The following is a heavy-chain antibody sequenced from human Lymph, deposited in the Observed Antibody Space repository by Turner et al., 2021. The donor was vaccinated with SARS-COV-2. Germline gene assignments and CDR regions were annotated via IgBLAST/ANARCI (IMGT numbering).Heavy chain of an antibody. Sequence: EVQTLEPGGGLVQPGGSLRLSCAASGFTFSSSAMGGVRQAAGKGLEWVSAISGSGGSTYYADSVKGRFTISGDNSKNTLYLQMNSLRAEDTAVYYCATAAGTGECDYWGQGTLVTVSS. CDR1: GFTFSSSA. CDR2: ISGSGGST. J-gene: IGHJ4*02. CDR3: ATAAGTGECDY. D-gene: IGHD6-13*01. V-gene: IGHV3-23*01.